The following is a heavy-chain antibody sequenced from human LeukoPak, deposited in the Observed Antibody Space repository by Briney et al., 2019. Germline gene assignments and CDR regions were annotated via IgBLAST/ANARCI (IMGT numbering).Heavy chain of an antibody. CDR3: ASLGYCSSGSCYSDY. D-gene: IGHD2-15*01. CDR1: GGSFSGYY. J-gene: IGHJ4*02. CDR2: INHSGST. V-gene: IGHV4-34*01. Sequence: PSETLSLTCAVYGGSFSGYYWSRIRQPPGKGLGWMGEINHSGSTNYNPSLKSRVTISVDTSKNQFSLKLSSVTAADTAVYYCASLGYCSSGSCYSDYWGQGTLVTVSS.